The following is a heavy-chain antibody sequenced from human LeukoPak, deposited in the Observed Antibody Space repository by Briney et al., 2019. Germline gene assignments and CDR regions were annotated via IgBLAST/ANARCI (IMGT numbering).Heavy chain of an antibody. J-gene: IGHJ4*02. V-gene: IGHV3-48*03. Sequence: GGSLRLSCAASGFTFSSYEMNWVRQAPGRGLEWVSYISSSGSTIYYADSVKGRFTISRDNSKNILNLQMNSLRAEDTAVYYCIMGYYFDYWGQGTLVTVSS. CDR1: GFTFSSYE. CDR3: IMGYYFDY. CDR2: ISSSGSTI.